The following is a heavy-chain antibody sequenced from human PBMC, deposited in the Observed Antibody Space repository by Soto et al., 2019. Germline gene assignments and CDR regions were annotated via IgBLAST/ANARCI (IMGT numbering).Heavy chain of an antibody. Sequence: EVQLVESGGGSVQPGESLRLSCAVSGFSFRAYDMHWVRQRTGTGLEWVSGLGAADDPYYIASVKGRFSVSSDNAQNSLDLQMNNLTVDDTAVYFGARAYLGRLPRRADYYYAMDVWGRGTTVTGSS. V-gene: IGHV3-13*05. J-gene: IGHJ6*02. CDR3: ARAYLGRLPRRADYYYAMDV. CDR2: LGAADDP. CDR1: GFSFRAYD. D-gene: IGHD1-26*01.